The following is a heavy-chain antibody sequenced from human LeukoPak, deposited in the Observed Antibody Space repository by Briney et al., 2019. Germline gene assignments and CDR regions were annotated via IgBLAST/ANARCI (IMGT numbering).Heavy chain of an antibody. D-gene: IGHD4-23*01. CDR1: GFSFSSYG. J-gene: IGHJ4*02. V-gene: IGHV3-30*02. CDR3: AKARDYGGTDGIFDY. CDR2: IRYGGSSE. Sequence: PGGSLRLSCAASGFSFSSYGMHWVRQAPGKGLEWVVFIRYGGSSEYYGDSVKGRFTITRDNSENTLFVQMNRLRDEDTAVYYCAKARDYGGTDGIFDYWGQGTLVTVSS.